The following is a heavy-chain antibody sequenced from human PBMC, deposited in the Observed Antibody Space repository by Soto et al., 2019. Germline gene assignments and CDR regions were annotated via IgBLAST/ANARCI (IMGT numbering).Heavy chain of an antibody. CDR3: AKDRAAVTTYYFDN. V-gene: IGHV3-23*01. J-gene: IGHJ4*02. Sequence: EVQLLESGGGLVQPGGSLRLSCAASGFTFSSYAMSWVRQAPGKGLEWVSGISGGGDSTYSADSVKGRFTISRDNSNNALFLQMNSLRAEDTAVYFCAKDRAAVTTYYFDNWGQGALVTVSS. CDR2: ISGGGDST. CDR1: GFTFSSYA. D-gene: IGHD4-17*01.